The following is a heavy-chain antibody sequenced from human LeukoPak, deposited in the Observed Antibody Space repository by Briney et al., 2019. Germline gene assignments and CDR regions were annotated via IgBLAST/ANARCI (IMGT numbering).Heavy chain of an antibody. D-gene: IGHD3-22*01. J-gene: IGHJ4*02. Sequence: GGSLRLSCAASGFTFSSYAMHWVRQAPGKGLEWVAVISYDGSNKYYADSVKGRFNISRDNSKNTLYLQMNSLRAEDTAVYYCARAYSYYYDSSGYLDYWGQGTLVTVSS. CDR2: ISYDGSNK. V-gene: IGHV3-30-3*01. CDR1: GFTFSSYA. CDR3: ARAYSYYYDSSGYLDY.